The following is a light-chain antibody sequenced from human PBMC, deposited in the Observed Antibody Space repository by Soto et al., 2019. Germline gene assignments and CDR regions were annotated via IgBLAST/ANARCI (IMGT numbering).Light chain of an antibody. CDR3: LSFTKSITYV. V-gene: IGLV2-14*03. CDR2: DVS. J-gene: IGLJ1*01. Sequence: QSALTQPASVSGSPGQAITISCTGTSSDVGAYNSVSWYQHHPGKAPKLMIYDVSNRPSGVSSRFSASKSGNTASLTISGLQTEDEADYYCLSFTKSITYVFGTGTKLTVL. CDR1: SSDVGAYNS.